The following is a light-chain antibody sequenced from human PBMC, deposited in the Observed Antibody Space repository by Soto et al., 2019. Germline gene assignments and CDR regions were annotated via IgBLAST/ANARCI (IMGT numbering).Light chain of an antibody. CDR2: AAS. CDR1: QDINSR. CDR3: QQSHTFPTT. J-gene: IGKJ5*01. Sequence: DIQMTQSPSSVSASVGDTVTITCRASQDINSRLAWFQQKPGRAPNLLIYAASNLQSGVPSRFSASGSGTDFTLTINNLQPEDFATYYCQQSHTFPTTFGQGTRLEIK. V-gene: IGKV1-12*01.